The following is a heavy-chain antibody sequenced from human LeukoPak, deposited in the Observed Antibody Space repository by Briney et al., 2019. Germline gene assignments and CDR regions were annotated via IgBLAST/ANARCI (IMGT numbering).Heavy chain of an antibody. V-gene: IGHV3-7*01. CDR1: GFTFSSYW. J-gene: IGHJ4*02. D-gene: IGHD3-3*01. CDR2: IKQDGSEK. CDR3: ARDPRSRALLEWLDY. Sequence: GGSLRLSCAASGFTFSSYWMSWVRQAPGKGLEWVANIKQDGSEKYYVDSVKGRFTISRDNAKNSLYLQMNSLRAEDTAVYYCARDPRSRALLEWLDYWGQGTLVTVSS.